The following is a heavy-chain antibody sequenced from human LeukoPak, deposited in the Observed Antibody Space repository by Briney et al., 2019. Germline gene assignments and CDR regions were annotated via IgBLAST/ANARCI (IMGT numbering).Heavy chain of an antibody. CDR1: GGTFSSYA. V-gene: IGHV1-69*05. CDR3: ARGDDYSNYVLGY. CDR2: IIPIFGTT. D-gene: IGHD4-11*01. Sequence: SVKVSCKASGGTFSSYAISWVRQAPGQGLEWMGRIIPIFGTTIYAQKFQGRVTITTDESTSTAYMEVSSLGSEDTAVYYCARGDDYSNYVLGYWGQGTLVTVSS. J-gene: IGHJ4*02.